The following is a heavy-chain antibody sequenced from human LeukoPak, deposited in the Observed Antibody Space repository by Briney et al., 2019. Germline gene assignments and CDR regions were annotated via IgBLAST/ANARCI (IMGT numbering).Heavy chain of an antibody. CDR2: IHYTGAT. CDR1: GGSITGYY. CDR3: ARGNILTGYCFDF. J-gene: IGHJ4*02. D-gene: IGHD3-9*01. Sequence: PSETLSLTCAVYGGSITGYYWSWIRQTPGGGLGWVGEIHYTGATSYNPSLKSRATISTDTSKNQFSLRLSSVTAADTAVYYCARGNILTGYCFDFWGQGALVTVSS. V-gene: IGHV4-34*01.